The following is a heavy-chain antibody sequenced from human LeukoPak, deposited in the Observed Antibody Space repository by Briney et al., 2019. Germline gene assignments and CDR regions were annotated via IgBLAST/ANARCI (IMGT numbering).Heavy chain of an antibody. CDR1: GYTFTGYY. V-gene: IGHV1-2*02. CDR2: INPNSGAT. D-gene: IGHD1-26*01. J-gene: IGHJ6*02. CDR3: ARGGRPGYYYYGLDV. Sequence: ASVNVSCKASGYTFTGYYLHWVRQAPGQGLEWMGWINPNSGATDYAQKFQGRVTLTRDTSISTAYMELSRLRSDDTAVYYCARGGRPGYYYYGLDVWGQGTTVTVSS.